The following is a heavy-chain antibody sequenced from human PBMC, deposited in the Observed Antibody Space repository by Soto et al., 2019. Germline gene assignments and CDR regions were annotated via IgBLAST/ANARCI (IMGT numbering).Heavy chain of an antibody. CDR3: ARDYCSSTSCYTDYYGMDV. CDR1: GYTFTGYY. CDR2: INPNSGGT. J-gene: IGHJ6*02. D-gene: IGHD2-2*02. V-gene: IGHV1-2*02. Sequence: ASVKVSCKASGYTFTGYYMHWVRQAPGQGLEWMGWINPNSGGTNYAQKFQGRVTMTRDTSISTAYMELSRLRSDDTAVYYCARDYCSSTSCYTDYYGMDVWGQGTTVTVSS.